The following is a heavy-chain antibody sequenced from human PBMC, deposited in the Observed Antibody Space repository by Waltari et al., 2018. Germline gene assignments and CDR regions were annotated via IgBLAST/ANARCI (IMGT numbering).Heavy chain of an antibody. CDR3: ASIRGYVDY. Sequence: QVQLQESGPGLVKPSEPLSLPCAVAGYSISSGYYWGWIRQPPGKGLEWIGSIYHSGSTYYNPSLKSRVTISVDTSKNQFSLKLSSVTAADTAVYYCASIRGYVDYWGQGTLVTVSS. V-gene: IGHV4-38-2*01. J-gene: IGHJ4*02. D-gene: IGHD3-10*01. CDR2: IYHSGST. CDR1: GYSISSGYY.